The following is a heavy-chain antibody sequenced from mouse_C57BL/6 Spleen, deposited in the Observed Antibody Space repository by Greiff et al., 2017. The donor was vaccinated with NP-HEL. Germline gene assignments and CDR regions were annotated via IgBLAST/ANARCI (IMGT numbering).Heavy chain of an antibody. D-gene: IGHD1-1*01. J-gene: IGHJ4*01. V-gene: IGHV5-17*01. CDR3: ARQEYYGSSYAMDY. CDR1: GFTFSDYG. CDR2: ISSGSSTI. Sequence: EVKLVESGGGLVKPGGSLKLSCAASGFTFSDYGMHWVRQAPEKGLEWVAYISSGSSTIYYADTVKGRFTISRDNAKNTLFLQMTSLRSEDTAMYYCARQEYYGSSYAMDYWGQGTSVTVSS.